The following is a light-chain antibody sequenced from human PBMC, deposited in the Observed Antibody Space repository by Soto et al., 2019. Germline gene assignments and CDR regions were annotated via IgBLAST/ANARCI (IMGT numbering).Light chain of an antibody. CDR2: EVV. J-gene: IGLJ1*01. CDR3: KSYAGSNTYV. Sequence: QSALTQPPSASGSPGQSVTISCTGTKNDIGVYDFVSWYQHHPGKAPRLIIYEVVQRPSGVPDRFSGSRSGNTASLTVSGLQAEDEADYFCKSYAGSNTYVLGSGTKVTVL. CDR1: KNDIGVYDF. V-gene: IGLV2-8*01.